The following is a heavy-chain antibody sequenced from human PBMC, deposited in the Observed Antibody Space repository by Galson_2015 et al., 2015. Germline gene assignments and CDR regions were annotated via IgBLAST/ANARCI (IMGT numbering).Heavy chain of an antibody. CDR1: GGSLSDYY. CDR3: AKELGYCSGASCYGGTFDY. Sequence: ETLSLTCAVYGGSLSDYYWSWIRQTPGKGLEWLGEINHSGGTDYNPSLKSRVTISVDTSKNQFSLRLSSVTAADTAVYYCAKELGYCSGASCYGGTFDYWGQGTLVTVSS. D-gene: IGHD2-2*01. J-gene: IGHJ4*02. CDR2: INHSGGT. V-gene: IGHV4-34*01.